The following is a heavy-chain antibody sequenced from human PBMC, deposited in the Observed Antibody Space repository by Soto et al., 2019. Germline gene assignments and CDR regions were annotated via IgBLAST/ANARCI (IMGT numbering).Heavy chain of an antibody. V-gene: IGHV3-15*07. CDR3: TTDVTGTTEEAALDY. D-gene: IGHD1-1*01. CDR2: IKSKTDGGTT. J-gene: IGHJ4*02. Sequence: PWGSLRLSCASSCFPFSNAWMNWVRLAPRKGLGWVGRIKSKTDGGTTDYAAPVKGRFTISRDDSKNTLYLQMNSLKTEDTAVYYCTTDVTGTTEEAALDYWGQGTLVTVSS. CDR1: CFPFSNAW.